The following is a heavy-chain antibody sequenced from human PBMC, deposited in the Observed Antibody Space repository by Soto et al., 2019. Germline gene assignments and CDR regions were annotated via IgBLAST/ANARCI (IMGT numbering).Heavy chain of an antibody. J-gene: IGHJ5*02. CDR2: IYYSGNT. Sequence: SETLSLTCTVSGGSINSYYWSWIRQPPGKGPEWIGYIYYSGNTKYNPSLKSRVSLSVDMSKNQFSLKLYSVTAADTAVYYCARDYLAYQMLSSSDPWGQGTLVTVSS. D-gene: IGHD2-2*01. V-gene: IGHV4-59*01. CDR3: ARDYLAYQMLSSSDP. CDR1: GGSINSYY.